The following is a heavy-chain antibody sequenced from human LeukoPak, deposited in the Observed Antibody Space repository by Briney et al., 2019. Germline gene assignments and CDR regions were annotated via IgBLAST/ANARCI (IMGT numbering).Heavy chain of an antibody. CDR2: IIPIFGTA. CDR1: GGTFSSYA. J-gene: IGHJ4*02. Sequence: SVKVSCKASGGTFSSYAISWVRQAPGQGLEWMGGIIPIFGTANYAQKFQGRVTITADESTSTAYMELSSLRSEDTAVYCCARETTVVTPGKFDYWGQGTLVTVSS. D-gene: IGHD4-23*01. V-gene: IGHV1-69*13. CDR3: ARETTVVTPGKFDY.